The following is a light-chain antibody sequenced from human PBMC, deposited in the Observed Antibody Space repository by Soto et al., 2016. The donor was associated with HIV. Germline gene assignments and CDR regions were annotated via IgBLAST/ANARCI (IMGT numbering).Light chain of an antibody. CDR1: QSINSW. Sequence: DIQMTQSPSTLSASVGDRVTITCRASQSINSWLAWYQQKAGKAPKLLIYKASSLESGVPSRFSGSGSGTEFTLTISSLQPDDFATYYCQQYNTTPLTFGGGTKVEIK. J-gene: IGKJ4*01. CDR3: QQYNTTPLT. CDR2: KAS. V-gene: IGKV1-5*03.